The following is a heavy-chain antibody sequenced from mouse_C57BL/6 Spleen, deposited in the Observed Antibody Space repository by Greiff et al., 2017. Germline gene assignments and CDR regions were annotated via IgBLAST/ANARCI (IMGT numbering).Heavy chain of an antibody. J-gene: IGHJ3*01. CDR2: INPSTGGT. CDR1: GYTFTSYW. V-gene: IGHV1-53*01. D-gene: IGHD1-1*01. CDR3: ATFYYYGSSFIYSWFAY. Sequence: VQLQQSGTELVKPGASVKLSCKASGYTFTSYWMHWVKQRPGQGLEWIGNINPSTGGTNYNEKFKSKATLTVDKSSSTAYMQLSSLTSEDSAVYYCATFYYYGSSFIYSWFAYWGQGTLVTVSA.